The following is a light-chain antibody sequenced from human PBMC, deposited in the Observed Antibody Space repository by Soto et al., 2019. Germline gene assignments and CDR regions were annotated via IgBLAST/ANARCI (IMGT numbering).Light chain of an antibody. V-gene: IGKV3D-15*01. CDR2: DAS. CDR1: QSVNSH. Sequence: EIVLTQSPATLSLSLWERATLSCGASQSVNSHLAWYQQKPGQAPRLLIYDASNRATGIPARFSGSGSGTEFTLTISSLQSEDFAVYYCQQYNNWPRTLGQGTKVDIK. J-gene: IGKJ1*01. CDR3: QQYNNWPRT.